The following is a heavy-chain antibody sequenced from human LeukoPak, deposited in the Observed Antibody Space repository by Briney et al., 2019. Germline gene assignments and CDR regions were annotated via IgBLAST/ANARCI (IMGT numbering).Heavy chain of an antibody. CDR3: ARDLASGSYFRQYDAFDI. D-gene: IGHD1-26*01. Sequence: PSETLSLTCTVSGGSISSSSHYWGWIRQPPGKGLEWIGSIYYSGGTYYNPSLKSRVTISVDTSKNQFSLKLSSVTAADTAVYYCARDLASGSYFRQYDAFDIWGQGTMVTVSS. CDR1: GGSISSSSHY. CDR2: IYYSGGT. V-gene: IGHV4-39*07. J-gene: IGHJ3*02.